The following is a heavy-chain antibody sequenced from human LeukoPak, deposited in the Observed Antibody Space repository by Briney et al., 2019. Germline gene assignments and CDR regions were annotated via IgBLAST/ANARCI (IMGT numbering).Heavy chain of an antibody. Sequence: SETLSLTCGVYGGSFSGYYWSWIRQPPGKGLEWIGEINHSGSTNYNPSLKSRVTISVDTSKNQFSLKLSSVTAADTAVYYCARDYGGNSRFDPWGQGTLVTVSS. V-gene: IGHV4-34*01. D-gene: IGHD4-23*01. CDR2: INHSGST. CDR3: ARDYGGNSRFDP. J-gene: IGHJ5*02. CDR1: GGSFSGYY.